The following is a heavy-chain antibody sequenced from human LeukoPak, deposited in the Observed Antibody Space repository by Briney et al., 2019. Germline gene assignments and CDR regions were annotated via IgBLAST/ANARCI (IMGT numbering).Heavy chain of an antibody. D-gene: IGHD6-25*01. V-gene: IGHV4-34*01. CDR2: INHSGST. CDR3: ARARGAATIDY. Sequence: PSETLSLTCAVYGESFSGFYWNWIRQSPGKGLEWIGEINHSGSTNYNPSLKSRVTMSVDTSKNQFSVKLRSLTAADTAVYYCARARGAATIDYWGQGTLVTVSS. CDR1: GESFSGFY. J-gene: IGHJ4*02.